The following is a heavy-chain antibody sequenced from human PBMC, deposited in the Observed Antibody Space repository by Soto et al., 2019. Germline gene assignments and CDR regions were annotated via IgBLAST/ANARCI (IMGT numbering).Heavy chain of an antibody. CDR2: INPSGGST. D-gene: IGHD4-17*01. J-gene: IGHJ4*02. CDR3: ARDSDYGDSKNTYFDY. CDR1: GYTFTSYY. Sequence: ASVKVSCKASGYTFTSYYMHWVRQAPGQGLEWMGIINPSGGSTSYAQKFQGRVTMTRDTSTSTVYMELSSLRSEDTAVYYCARDSDYGDSKNTYFDYWGQGTLVTVSS. V-gene: IGHV1-46*01.